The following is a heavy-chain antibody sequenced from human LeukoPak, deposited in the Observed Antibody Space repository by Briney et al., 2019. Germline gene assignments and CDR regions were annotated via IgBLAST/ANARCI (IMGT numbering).Heavy chain of an antibody. V-gene: IGHV3-9*01. J-gene: IGHJ4*02. CDR2: ISWNSGSI. Sequence: PGGSLRLSCAASGFTFDDYAMHWVRQAPGEGLEWVSGISWNSGSIGYADSVKGRFTISRDNAKNSLYLQMNSLRAEDTAVYYCATGGYDSRGEYWGQGTLVTVSS. CDR3: ATGGYDSRGEY. CDR1: GFTFDDYA. D-gene: IGHD3-22*01.